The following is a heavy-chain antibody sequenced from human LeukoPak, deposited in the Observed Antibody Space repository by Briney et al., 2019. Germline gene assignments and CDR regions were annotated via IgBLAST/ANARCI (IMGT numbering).Heavy chain of an antibody. J-gene: IGHJ6*03. D-gene: IGHD3-3*01. CDR3: ARGSAIFKYYYMDV. CDR2: IYTSGST. CDR1: GGSISSGDYY. V-gene: IGHV4-61*02. Sequence: SETLSLTCTVSGGSISSGDYYWSWIRQPAGKGLEWIGRIYTSGSTNYNPSLKSRVTMSVDTSKNQFSLKLSSVTAADTAVYYCARGSAIFKYYYMDVWGKGTTVTVSS.